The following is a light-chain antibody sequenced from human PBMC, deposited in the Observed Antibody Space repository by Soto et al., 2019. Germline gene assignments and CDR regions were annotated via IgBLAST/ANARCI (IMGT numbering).Light chain of an antibody. CDR3: QQYGSAPLT. J-gene: IGKJ4*01. CDR1: QSVRSNY. Sequence: EIVLTQSPGTLSLSPGESATLSCRARQSVRSNYVAWYQQKPGQAPRLLIYGASSRATGIPDRFSGSGSGTDFTLTISRLEPEDFAVYYCQQYGSAPLTFGGGTKVEIK. V-gene: IGKV3-20*01. CDR2: GAS.